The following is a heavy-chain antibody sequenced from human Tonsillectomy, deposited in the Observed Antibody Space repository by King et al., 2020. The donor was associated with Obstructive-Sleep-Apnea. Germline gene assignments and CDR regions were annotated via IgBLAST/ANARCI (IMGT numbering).Heavy chain of an antibody. CDR2: ISCNIGTI. CDR3: VKGDYGSGQSGGDV. Sequence: VQLVESGGGLVQPGRSLRLSCAVSGFTFDDYAMHWVRQAPGKGLEWVSGISCNIGTIGYVDSGKGRFTISRDNAKNSRYLQMNSLRAEDTALYYWVKGDYGSGQSGGDVWGQGTTVTVSS. V-gene: IGHV3-9*01. CDR1: GFTFDDYA. J-gene: IGHJ6*02. D-gene: IGHD3-10*01.